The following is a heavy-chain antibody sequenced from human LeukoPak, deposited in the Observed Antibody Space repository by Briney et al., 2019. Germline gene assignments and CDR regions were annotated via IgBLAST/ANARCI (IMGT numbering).Heavy chain of an antibody. D-gene: IGHD3-3*01. CDR1: GGTFSSYA. CDR3: ARGAGIFGAFDI. CDR2: IIPIFGTA. V-gene: IGHV1-69*05. J-gene: IGHJ3*02. Sequence: WASVKVSCKASGGTFSSYAISWVRQAPGQGLEWMGGIIPIFGTANYAQKFQGRVTITTDESTSTAYMELSSLRSEDTAVYYCARGAGIFGAFDIWGQGTMVTVSS.